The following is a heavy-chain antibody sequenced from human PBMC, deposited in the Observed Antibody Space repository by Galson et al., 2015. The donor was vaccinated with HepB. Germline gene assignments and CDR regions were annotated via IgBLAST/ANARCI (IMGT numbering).Heavy chain of an antibody. CDR3: ARARRIQLSTTPFDY. CDR1: GFSFTGYY. J-gene: IGHJ4*02. D-gene: IGHD5-18*01. Sequence: SGFSFTGYYIHWVRQAPGQGLEWLGWINPYNGGTNHAQNFQGRVTMTSDTSLRTAYMELSGLRFDDTAIYYCARARRIQLSTTPFDYWGQGALVTVSS. CDR2: INPYNGGT. V-gene: IGHV1-2*02.